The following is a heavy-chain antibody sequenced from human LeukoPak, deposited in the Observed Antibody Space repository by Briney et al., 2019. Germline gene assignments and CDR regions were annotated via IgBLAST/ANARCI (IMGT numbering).Heavy chain of an antibody. D-gene: IGHD3-10*01. CDR2: ISSSGSAI. CDR3: ARDFGYYGSGSYPAYFDY. J-gene: IGHJ4*02. CDR1: GFTFSSYE. V-gene: IGHV3-48*03. Sequence: PGGSLRLSCAASGFTFSSYEMNWVRQAPGKGLEWVSYISSSGSAIYYADSVKGRFTISRDNAKNSLYLQMNSLRAEDTAVYYCARDFGYYGSGSYPAYFDYWGQGTLVTVSS.